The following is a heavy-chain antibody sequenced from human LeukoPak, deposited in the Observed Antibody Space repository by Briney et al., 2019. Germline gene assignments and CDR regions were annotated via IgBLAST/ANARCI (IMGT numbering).Heavy chain of an antibody. CDR1: GITFSSLP. D-gene: IGHD1-1*01. CDR3: AKEDTTGMTPVLDY. V-gene: IGHV3-23*01. CDR2: ISGSGTTT. Sequence: ASGSLSLSCAVSGITFSSLPISWDRPAPGLGLKWVSAISGSGTTTYYADSVRVRFTMSRDISKTSLSLQMLSLRDAATAEYYFAKEDTTGMTPVLDYWGQGTLVTVSS. J-gene: IGHJ4*02.